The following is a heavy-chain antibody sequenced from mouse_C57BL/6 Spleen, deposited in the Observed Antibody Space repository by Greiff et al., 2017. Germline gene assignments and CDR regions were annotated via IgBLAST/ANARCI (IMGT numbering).Heavy chain of an antibody. Sequence: VQLQQSGPELVKPGASVKIPCKASGYTFTDYNMDWVKQSHGKSLEWIGDINPNNGGTIYNQKFKGKATLTVDKSSSTAYMELRSLTSEDTAVYYCARGTTVVAKDAMDYWGQGTSVTVSS. CDR3: ARGTTVVAKDAMDY. D-gene: IGHD1-1*01. CDR2: INPNNGGT. J-gene: IGHJ4*01. V-gene: IGHV1-18*01. CDR1: GYTFTDYN.